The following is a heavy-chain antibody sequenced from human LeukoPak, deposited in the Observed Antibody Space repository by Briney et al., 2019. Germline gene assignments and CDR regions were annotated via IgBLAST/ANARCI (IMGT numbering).Heavy chain of an antibody. Sequence: GGSLRLSCAASGFTFSDYYMSWIRQAPGKGLEWVSYISSSGSTIYYADSVKGRFTISRDNAKNSLYLQMNSLRAEDTAVYYCWMSSSATYYCYYMDVWGKGTTVTVSS. CDR2: ISSSGSTI. V-gene: IGHV3-11*01. CDR1: GFTFSDYY. CDR3: WMSSSATYYCYYMDV. J-gene: IGHJ6*03. D-gene: IGHD2-2*01.